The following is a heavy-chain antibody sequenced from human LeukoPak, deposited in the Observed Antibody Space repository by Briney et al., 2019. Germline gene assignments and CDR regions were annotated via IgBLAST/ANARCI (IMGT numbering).Heavy chain of an antibody. V-gene: IGHV4-39*07. CDR2: IYYSGST. CDR1: GGSISSYY. CDR3: AREVTWGGSNSDDY. Sequence: PSETLSLTCTVSGGSISSYYWGWIRQPPGKGLEWIGSIYYSGSTYYNPSLKSRVTISVDTSKNQFSLKLSSVTAADTAVYYCAREVTWGGSNSDDYWGQGTLVTVSS. D-gene: IGHD5-24*01. J-gene: IGHJ4*02.